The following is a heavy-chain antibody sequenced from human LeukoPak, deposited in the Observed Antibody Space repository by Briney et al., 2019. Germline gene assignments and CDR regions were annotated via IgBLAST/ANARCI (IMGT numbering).Heavy chain of an antibody. CDR3: ARVGDHFHWYLDL. J-gene: IGHJ2*01. V-gene: IGHV3-53*01. Sequence: GGSLRLSCAASGFTVGTYYMNWVRQAPGKGLERVSILYSGETTYYADSVKGRFIVSRDNSKNMLYLQMNALRAEDTAVYYCARVGDHFHWYLDLWGRGTVVTVSS. D-gene: IGHD3-3*02. CDR1: GFTVGTYY. CDR2: LYSGETT.